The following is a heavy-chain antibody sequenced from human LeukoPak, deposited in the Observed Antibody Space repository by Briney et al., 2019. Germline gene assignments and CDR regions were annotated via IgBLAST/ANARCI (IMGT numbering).Heavy chain of an antibody. CDR3: ARGIRRIVATTGLYYFDY. J-gene: IGHJ4*02. CDR2: ISSSSSTI. V-gene: IGHV3-48*01. CDR1: GFTFSSYG. D-gene: IGHD5-12*01. Sequence: GGSLRLSCAASGFTFSSYGMNWVRQAPGKGLEWVSYISSSSSTIYYADSVKGRFTISRDNAKNSLYLQMNSLRAEDTAVYYCARGIRRIVATTGLYYFDYWGQGTLVTVSS.